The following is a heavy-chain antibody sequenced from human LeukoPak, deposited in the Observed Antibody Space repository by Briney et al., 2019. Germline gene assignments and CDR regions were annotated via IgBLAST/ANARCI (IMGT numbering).Heavy chain of an antibody. D-gene: IGHD6-19*01. J-gene: IGHJ6*02. CDR1: GFTFSSYA. Sequence: PGGSLRLSCAASGFTFSSYAMSWVRQAPGKGLEWVSAISGSGGSTYYADSVKGRFTISRDNAKNSLYLQMNSLRAEDTAVYYCARDRSSGGWYTPAGYYYGMDVWGQGTTVTVSS. CDR2: ISGSGGST. CDR3: ARDRSSGGWYTPAGYYYGMDV. V-gene: IGHV3-23*01.